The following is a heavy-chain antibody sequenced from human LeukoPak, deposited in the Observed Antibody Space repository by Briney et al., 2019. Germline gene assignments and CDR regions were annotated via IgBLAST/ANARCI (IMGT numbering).Heavy chain of an antibody. D-gene: IGHD4-17*01. CDR2: ISGSGGST. J-gene: IGHJ3*02. CDR1: GFTFSSYA. V-gene: IGHV3-23*01. CDR3: ANRQPYGDYTASDI. Sequence: PGGSLRLSCAASGFTFSSYAMSWVRQAPGKGLEWVSAISGSGGSTYCADSVKGRFTISRDNSKNTLYLQMNSLRAEDTAVYYCANRQPYGDYTASDIWGQGTMVTVSS.